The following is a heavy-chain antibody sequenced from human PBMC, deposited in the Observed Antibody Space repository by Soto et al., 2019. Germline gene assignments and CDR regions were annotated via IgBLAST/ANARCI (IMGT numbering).Heavy chain of an antibody. Sequence: QVQLQHSGPGLVKPSQTLALTCTVSVDSISSGAYYWSWVRQFPGKGLEWIGYIHYTGGTFYTPSLKSRLSISVDTSKTQCSLNLNSVTAADTAVYFCATSRKGGWTCDPWGQGTQVTVSS. CDR2: IHYTGGT. J-gene: IGHJ5*02. D-gene: IGHD6-19*01. CDR3: ATSRKGGWTCDP. V-gene: IGHV4-31*03. CDR1: VDSISSGAYY.